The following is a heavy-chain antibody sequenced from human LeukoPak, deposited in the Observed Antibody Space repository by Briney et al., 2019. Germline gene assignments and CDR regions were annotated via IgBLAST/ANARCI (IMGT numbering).Heavy chain of an antibody. V-gene: IGHV5-51*01. CDR1: GYSFTSYW. Sequence: GESLKISCKGSGYSFTSYWIGWVRPMPGKGLEWMGIIYPGDSETRYSPSFQGQVTISADKSISTAYLQWSSLKASDTAMYYCASAWGEELYYFDYWGQGTLVTVSS. CDR3: ASAWGEELYYFDY. D-gene: IGHD1-7*01. J-gene: IGHJ4*02. CDR2: IYPGDSET.